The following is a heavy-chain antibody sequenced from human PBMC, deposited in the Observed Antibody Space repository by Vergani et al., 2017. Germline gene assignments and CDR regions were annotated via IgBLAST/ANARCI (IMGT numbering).Heavy chain of an antibody. CDR3: ARYLPSGYYDSSGYLDAFDI. CDR2: ISSSSSTI. V-gene: IGHV3-48*02. Sequence: EVQLVESGGGLVQPGGSLRLSCAASGFTFSSYSMNWVRQAPGKGLEWVSYISSSSSTIYYADSVKGRFTISRDNAKNSLYLQMNSLRDEDTAVYYCARYLPSGYYDSSGYLDAFDIWGQGTMVTVSS. CDR1: GFTFSSYS. J-gene: IGHJ3*02. D-gene: IGHD3-22*01.